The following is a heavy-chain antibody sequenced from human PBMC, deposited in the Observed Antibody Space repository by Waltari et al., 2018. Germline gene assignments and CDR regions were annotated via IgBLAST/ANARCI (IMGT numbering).Heavy chain of an antibody. J-gene: IGHJ6*03. CDR3: ARGGGRGGSFSFHMDV. CDR2: IIPMFDRT. CDR1: GGTFGSYA. D-gene: IGHD3-10*01. V-gene: IGHV1-69*12. Sequence: QVQLVQSGAEVKKPGSSVKVSCKASGGTFGSYAISWVRQAPGQGLEWMGGIIPMFDRTNYPQNFQDRVKIPADESTSIAYMELSGLRFDDTAVYFCARGGGRGGSFSFHMDVWGKGTTVTISS.